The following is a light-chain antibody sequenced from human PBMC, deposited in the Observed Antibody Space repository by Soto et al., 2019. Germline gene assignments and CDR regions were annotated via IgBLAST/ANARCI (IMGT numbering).Light chain of an antibody. CDR3: HQYNTRPGT. V-gene: IGKV3-15*01. CDR2: GAS. Sequence: EIAMTQSPATLSVSPGERATLSCRASQSVSSNLAWYQQKPGQAPRLLMFGASTKATDIPARFSGSRSGTDFTLTISSLQTEDLAFYFSHQYNTRPGTFGQGTKVEIK. J-gene: IGKJ1*01. CDR1: QSVSSN.